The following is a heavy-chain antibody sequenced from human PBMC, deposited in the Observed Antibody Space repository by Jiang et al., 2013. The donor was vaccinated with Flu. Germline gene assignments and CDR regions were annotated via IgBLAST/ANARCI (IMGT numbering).Heavy chain of an antibody. J-gene: IGHJ4*02. CDR1: GFTFSSYA. CDR3: ARVAGYSSSTTFDDY. D-gene: IGHD6-13*01. Sequence: LVESGGGVVQPGRSLRLSCAASGFTFSSYAMHWVRQAPGKGLEWVAVISYDGSNKYYADSVKGRFTISRDNSKNTLYLQMNSLRAEDTAVYYCARVAGYSSSTTFDDYWGQ. V-gene: IGHV3-30-3*01. CDR2: ISYDGSNK.